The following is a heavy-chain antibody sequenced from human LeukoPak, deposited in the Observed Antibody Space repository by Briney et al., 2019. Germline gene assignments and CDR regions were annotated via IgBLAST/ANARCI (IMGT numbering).Heavy chain of an antibody. V-gene: IGHV4-59*01. D-gene: IGHD4-23*01. CDR1: GGSISSYY. J-gene: IGHJ4*02. Sequence: SETLSLTCTVSGGSISSYYWSWIRQPPGKGLEWIGHIYYSGSTNYNPSLNSRVTISVDTSKSQFSLKLSSVTAADTAVYYCARPNSLGYYFDYWGRGTLVTVSS. CDR3: ARPNSLGYYFDY. CDR2: IYYSGST.